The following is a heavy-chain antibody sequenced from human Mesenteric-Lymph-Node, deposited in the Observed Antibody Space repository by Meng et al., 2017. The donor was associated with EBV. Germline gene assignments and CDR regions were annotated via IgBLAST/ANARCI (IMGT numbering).Heavy chain of an antibody. CDR1: GYTFIGYY. V-gene: IGHV1-2*06. CDR2: INPNSGGT. D-gene: IGHD6-13*01. J-gene: IGHJ5*02. CDR3: AREGLISAAGSFYP. Sequence: QVKREQSGAEVKKAGASVKVSCKASGYTFIGYYIHWVRQTPGQGLEWMGRINPNSGGTNYAQKFQGRVTMTRDTSISTTYMELSKLRSDDTAVYFCAREGLISAAGSFYPWGQGTLVTVSS.